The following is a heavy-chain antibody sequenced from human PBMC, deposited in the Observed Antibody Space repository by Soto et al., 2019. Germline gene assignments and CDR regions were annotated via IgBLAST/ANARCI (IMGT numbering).Heavy chain of an antibody. CDR2: ISYGGSNK. CDR3: VFFFQAEDGIRDLRTVSAFLLNRSSDL. V-gene: IGHV3-30*03. D-gene: IGHD2-15*01. J-gene: IGHJ2*01. Sequence: KGLEWVAVISYGGSNKYYADSVKGRFTISRDNSKNTLYLQMNSLRAEDTAMDYRVFFFQAEDGIRDLRTVSAFLLNRSSDL.